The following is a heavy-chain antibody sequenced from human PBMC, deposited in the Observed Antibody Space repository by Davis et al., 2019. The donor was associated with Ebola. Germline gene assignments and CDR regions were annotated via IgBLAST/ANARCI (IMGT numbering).Heavy chain of an antibody. CDR2: IYYSGST. CDR3: AGAPIFGVVNDAFDI. V-gene: IGHV4-59*01. CDR1: GGSISSYY. J-gene: IGHJ3*02. Sequence: MPSETLSLTCTVSGGSISSYYWSWIRQPPGKGLEWIGYIYYSGSTNYNPSLKSRVTISVDTSKNQFSLKLSSVTAADTAVYYCAGAPIFGVVNDAFDIWGQGTMVTVSS. D-gene: IGHD3-3*01.